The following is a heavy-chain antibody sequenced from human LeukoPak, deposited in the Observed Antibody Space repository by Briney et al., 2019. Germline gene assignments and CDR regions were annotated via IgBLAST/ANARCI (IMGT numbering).Heavy chain of an antibody. V-gene: IGHV4-39*01. CDR3: ATRWDSSSSFDY. D-gene: IGHD6-6*01. J-gene: IGHJ4*02. CDR2: IYYSGST. Sequence: PSETLSLTCTVSGGSISSSSYYWGWLRQPPGKGLEWIGSIYYSGSTYYNPSLKSRVTISVDTSKNQFSLKLSTVTAADTAVYYCATRWDSSSSFDYWRQGILVTVSS. CDR1: GGSISSSSYY.